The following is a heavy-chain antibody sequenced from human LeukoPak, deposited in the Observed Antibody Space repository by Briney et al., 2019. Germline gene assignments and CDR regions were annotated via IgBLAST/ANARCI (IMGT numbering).Heavy chain of an antibody. CDR3: ARANALYCSSTSCLFDY. CDR2: INPNSGGT. J-gene: IGHJ4*02. CDR1: GYTFTDYY. Sequence: EASVKVSRKASGYTFTDYYIHWVRRAPGQGLEWMAWINPNSGGTYYAQNFHDRITLTRDTSISTAYMELSRLRSDDTAIYYCARANALYCSSTSCLFDYWGQGTLVTVSS. D-gene: IGHD2-2*01. V-gene: IGHV1-2*02.